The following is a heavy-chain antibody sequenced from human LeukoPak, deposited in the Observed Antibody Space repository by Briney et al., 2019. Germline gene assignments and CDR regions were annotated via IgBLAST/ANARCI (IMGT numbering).Heavy chain of an antibody. D-gene: IGHD3-10*01. V-gene: IGHV4-30-2*06. J-gene: IGHJ5*02. CDR2: IYHGGST. Sequence: PSETLSLTCTVSGASITTGAYYWTYIRQSPGKDLEWIGYIYHGGSTYYNPSLKSRVTISIDRPKNQFSLRLTSVAAADTAVYYCARINYYGSGLDLWGQGALVTVSS. CDR1: GASITTGAYY. CDR3: ARINYYGSGLDL.